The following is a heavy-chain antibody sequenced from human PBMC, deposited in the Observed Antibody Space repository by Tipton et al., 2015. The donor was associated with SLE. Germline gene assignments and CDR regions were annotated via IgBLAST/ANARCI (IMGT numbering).Heavy chain of an antibody. D-gene: IGHD5-24*01. V-gene: IGHV4-39*07. CDR2: IHYSGDT. CDR3: AREKGYNWPFDF. J-gene: IGHJ4*02. Sequence: TLSLTCTVSGGSISTNTYFWGWIRQPPGKGLEWIGNIHYSGDTYYNPSLRSRVTISVDTSKNQFSLKLSSVTAADTAVYYCAREKGYNWPFDFWGQGTLVTVSS. CDR1: GGSISTNTYF.